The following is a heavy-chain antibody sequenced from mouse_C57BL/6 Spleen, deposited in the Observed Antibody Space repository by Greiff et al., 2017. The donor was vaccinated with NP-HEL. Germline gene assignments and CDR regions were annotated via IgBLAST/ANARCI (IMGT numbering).Heavy chain of an antibody. Sequence: EVQLQESGGGLVKPGGSLKLSCAASGFTFSDYGMHWVRQAPEKGLEWVAYISSGSSTIYYADTVKGRFTISRDNAKNTLFLQMTSLRSEDTAMYYCARPYYSNYVGFAYWGQGTLVTVSA. CDR3: ARPYYSNYVGFAY. J-gene: IGHJ3*01. D-gene: IGHD2-5*01. V-gene: IGHV5-17*01. CDR2: ISSGSSTI. CDR1: GFTFSDYG.